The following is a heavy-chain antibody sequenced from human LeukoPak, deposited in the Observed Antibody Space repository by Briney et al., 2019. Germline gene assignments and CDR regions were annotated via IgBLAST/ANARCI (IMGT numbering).Heavy chain of an antibody. CDR3: AILSDGAYCGGGCFYLDY. CDR2: IIPILDVT. V-gene: IGHV1-69*10. CDR1: GGTFSSHA. Sequence: TVKVSCKASGGTFSSHAMNWVRQAPGQGLEWMGGIIPILDVTNYAQKFQGRVTITADISTGTAYMELNSLRSEDTAVYYCAILSDGAYCGGGCFYLDYWGQGTLVTVSS. D-gene: IGHD2-21*02. J-gene: IGHJ4*02.